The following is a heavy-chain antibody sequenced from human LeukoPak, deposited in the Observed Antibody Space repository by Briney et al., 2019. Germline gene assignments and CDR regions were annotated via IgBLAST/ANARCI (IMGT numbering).Heavy chain of an antibody. J-gene: IGHJ6*03. V-gene: IGHV3-49*03. D-gene: IGHD6-13*01. CDR2: FRSKAYGGTT. CDR3: TSAPAGYDYYYYMDV. CDR1: EFPLVDYA. Sequence: GGSLRLPCKASEFPLVDYAIIWFPKAPGKGLKGLGFFRSKAYGGTTEYAASVKGRFTISRDDSKSIAYLQMNSLKTEDTAVYYATSAPAGYDYYYYMDVWGKGTTVTVSS.